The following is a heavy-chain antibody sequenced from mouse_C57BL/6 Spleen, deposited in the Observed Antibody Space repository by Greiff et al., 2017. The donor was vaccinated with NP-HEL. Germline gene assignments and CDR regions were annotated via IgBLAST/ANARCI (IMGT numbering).Heavy chain of an antibody. CDR3: ARRTIYYDYDPSAY. V-gene: IGHV1-81*01. D-gene: IGHD2-4*01. Sequence: VKLQESGAELARPGASVKLSCKASGYTFTSYGISWVKQRTGQGLEWIGEIYPRSGNTYYNEKFKGKATLTADKSSSTAYMELRSLTSEYSAVYFCARRTIYYDYDPSAYWGQGTLVTVSA. J-gene: IGHJ3*01. CDR2: IYPRSGNT. CDR1: GYTFTSYG.